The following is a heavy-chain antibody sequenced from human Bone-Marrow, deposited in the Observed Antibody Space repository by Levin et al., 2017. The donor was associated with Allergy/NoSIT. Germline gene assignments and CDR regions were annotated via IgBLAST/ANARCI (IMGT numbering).Heavy chain of an antibody. CDR1: GFTFSSFW. CDR2: IDNDGTVT. D-gene: IGHD3-9*01. J-gene: IGHJ6*02. V-gene: IGHV3-74*01. CDR3: ASTLYDILTGLYGVDV. Sequence: GGSLRLSCAASGFTFSSFWMHWVRQLPGKGLVWVSRIDNDGTVTDYADSVKGRFTISRDNAKNTLYLQMNSLRAEDTAVYYCASTLYDILTGLYGVDVWGQGTTVTVAS.